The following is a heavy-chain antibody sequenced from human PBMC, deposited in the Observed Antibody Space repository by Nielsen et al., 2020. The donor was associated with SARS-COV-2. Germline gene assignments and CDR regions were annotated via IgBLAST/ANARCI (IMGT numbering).Heavy chain of an antibody. V-gene: IGHV4-4*02. D-gene: IGHD1-14*01. J-gene: IGHJ4*02. CDR3: ARTAAGRQVYSLDY. Sequence: SETLSLTCAVSGGSISSSNWWSWVRQPPGKGLEWIGEIYHSGSTNYNPSLKSQVTISVDKSKNQFSLKLSSVTAADTAVYYCARTAAGRQVYSLDYWGQGTLVTVSS. CDR2: IYHSGST. CDR1: GGSISSSNW.